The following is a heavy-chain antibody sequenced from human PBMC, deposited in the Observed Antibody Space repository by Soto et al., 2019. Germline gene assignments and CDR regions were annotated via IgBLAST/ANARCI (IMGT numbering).Heavy chain of an antibody. J-gene: IGHJ4*02. D-gene: IGHD1-20*01. CDR2: INAGNGNT. CDR3: ARGITLPTPLDY. Sequence: ASVKVSCKASGYTFTSYAMHWVRQAPGQRLEWMGWINAGNGNTKYSQKFQGRVTITRDTSGSTAYMELISLSSEDTAVYYCARGITLPTPLDYWGQGTLVTVSS. V-gene: IGHV1-3*01. CDR1: GYTFTSYA.